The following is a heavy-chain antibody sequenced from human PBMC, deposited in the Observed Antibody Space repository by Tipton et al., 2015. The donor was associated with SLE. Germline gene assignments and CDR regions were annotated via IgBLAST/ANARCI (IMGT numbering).Heavy chain of an antibody. CDR3: ARLEGDDYGDFRPY. J-gene: IGHJ4*02. Sequence: GSLRLSCVDYGFTFSTYWMTWVRQAPGKGLEWVANINQDGSEKHYVDSVKGRFSISRDNAKNSLYLQMSRLRAEDTAVYYCARLEGDDYGDFRPYWGQGTLVTVSS. D-gene: IGHD4-17*01. V-gene: IGHV3-7*03. CDR1: GFTFSTYW. CDR2: INQDGSEK.